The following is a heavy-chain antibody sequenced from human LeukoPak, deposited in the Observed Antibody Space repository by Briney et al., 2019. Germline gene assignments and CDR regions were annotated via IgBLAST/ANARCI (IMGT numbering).Heavy chain of an antibody. V-gene: IGHV3-53*01. Sequence: GGSLRLSCAASGFTVSSKYMSWVRQAPGKGLEWVSTLYSNGNTYYADSVKGRFTISRDNSKNTLYLQMNSLRAEDTAVYYCAKGSGRGYSYGLEYWGQGTLVTVSS. CDR3: AKGSGRGYSYGLEY. J-gene: IGHJ4*02. CDR1: GFTVSSKY. D-gene: IGHD5-18*01. CDR2: LYSNGNT.